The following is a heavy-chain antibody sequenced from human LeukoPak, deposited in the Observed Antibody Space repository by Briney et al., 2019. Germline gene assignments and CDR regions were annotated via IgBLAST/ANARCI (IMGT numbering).Heavy chain of an antibody. CDR3: ASLGYMITFGGVIVPFDY. J-gene: IGHJ4*02. Sequence: ASVTVSCKASGYTFTSYDINWVRQATGQGLEWMGWMNPNSGNTGYAQKFQGRVTMTRNTSISTAYMELSSLRSEDTAVYYCASLGYMITFGGVIVPFDYWGQGTLVTVSS. CDR1: GYTFTSYD. V-gene: IGHV1-8*01. CDR2: MNPNSGNT. D-gene: IGHD3-16*02.